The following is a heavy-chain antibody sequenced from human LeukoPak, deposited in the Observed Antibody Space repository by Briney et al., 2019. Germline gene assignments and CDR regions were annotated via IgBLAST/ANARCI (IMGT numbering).Heavy chain of an antibody. V-gene: IGHV1-18*01. D-gene: IGHD3-3*01. Sequence: ASVKVSCKASGYTFTSYGISWVRQAPGQGLEWMGWISAYNGNTNYAQKLQGRVTMTTDTSTSTAYMELRSLRSDDTAVYYCARGWSETTIYYYFLDVWGKGTTVTVSS. J-gene: IGHJ6*03. CDR1: GYTFTSYG. CDR2: ISAYNGNT. CDR3: ARGWSETTIYYYFLDV.